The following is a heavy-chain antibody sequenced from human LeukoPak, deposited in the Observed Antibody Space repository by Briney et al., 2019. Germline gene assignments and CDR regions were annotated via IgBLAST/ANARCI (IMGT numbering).Heavy chain of an antibody. CDR3: ARWVDY. Sequence: GGSLRLSCAASGFTFSSYWMHWVRQAPGKGLVWVSCINGDGGRTNYADSVKGRFTISRDNAKKSLYLQMNSLRAEDTAVYYCARWVDYWGQGTLVTVSS. V-gene: IGHV3-74*01. CDR1: GFTFSSYW. D-gene: IGHD6-13*01. J-gene: IGHJ4*02. CDR2: INGDGGRT.